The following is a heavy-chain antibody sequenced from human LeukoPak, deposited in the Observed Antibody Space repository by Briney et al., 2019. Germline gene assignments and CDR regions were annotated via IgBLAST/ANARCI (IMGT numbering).Heavy chain of an antibody. CDR2: IYYSGST. V-gene: IGHV4-30-4*08. J-gene: IGHJ4*02. Sequence: SETLSLTCTVSGGSISSGDYYWSWIRQPPGKCLEWIGYIYYSGSTHYNPSLKSRVTISVDTSKNQFSLKLSSVTAADTAVYYCARDFRSSSWYDYWGQGTLVTVSS. CDR1: GGSISSGDYY. D-gene: IGHD6-13*01. CDR3: ARDFRSSSWYDY.